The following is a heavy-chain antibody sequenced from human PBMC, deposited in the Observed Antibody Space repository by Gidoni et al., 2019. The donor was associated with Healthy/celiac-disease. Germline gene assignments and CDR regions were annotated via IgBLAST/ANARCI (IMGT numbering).Heavy chain of an antibody. CDR3: ARRVVTTGYNWFDP. J-gene: IGHJ5*02. V-gene: IGHV4-59*08. CDR1: GGSISSYY. CDR2: IYYSGST. D-gene: IGHD2-21*02. Sequence: QVQLQESGPGLVKPSETLSLTCTVPGGSISSYYWSWIRQPPGKGLEWIGYIYYSGSTNYNPSLKSRVTISVDTSKNQFSLKLSSVTAADTAVYYCARRVVTTGYNWFDPWGQGTLVTVSS.